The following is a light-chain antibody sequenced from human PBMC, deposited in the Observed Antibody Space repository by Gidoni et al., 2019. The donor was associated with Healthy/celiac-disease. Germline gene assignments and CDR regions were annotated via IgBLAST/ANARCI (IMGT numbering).Light chain of an antibody. CDR2: EVS. Sequence: SPGQSITISCTGTSSDVGGYNYVSWYQQHPGKAPKLMIDEVSNRPSGVSNRFSGSKSGNTASLTISGLQDEDEADYYCSSYTSSSSWVFGGGTKLTVL. CDR3: SSYTSSSSWV. J-gene: IGLJ3*02. V-gene: IGLV2-14*01. CDR1: SSDVGGYNY.